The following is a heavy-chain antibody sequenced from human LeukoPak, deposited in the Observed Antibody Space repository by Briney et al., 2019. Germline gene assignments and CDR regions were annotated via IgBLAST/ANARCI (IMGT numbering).Heavy chain of an antibody. J-gene: IGHJ5*02. CDR2: ISGTGAST. CDR3: AQERTIIVLISEIT. Sequence: GGSLRLSCAASGFTFSSYGMSWVRQAPGKGLEWVSGISGTGASTYYADSVKGRFTISRDNSRNTLDLQMNSLRAEDTAVYYCAQERTIIVLISEITWGQGILVTVSS. CDR1: GFTFSSYG. V-gene: IGHV3-23*01. D-gene: IGHD3-22*01.